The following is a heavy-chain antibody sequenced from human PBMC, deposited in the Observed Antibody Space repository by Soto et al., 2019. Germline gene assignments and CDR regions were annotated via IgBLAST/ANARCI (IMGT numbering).Heavy chain of an antibody. CDR1: GGSMIAYY. Sequence: ETLSLTCTVSGGSMIAYYWNWMRQPPGKGLQWIGYTYYSGSTTYNPSLKSRVTISVDSSKNQFSLKLDSVTPADTAVYYCARVRGTAGKRYFDYWGPGTLVTVSS. CDR3: ARVRGTAGKRYFDY. D-gene: IGHD6-13*01. CDR2: TYYSGST. V-gene: IGHV4-59*01. J-gene: IGHJ4*02.